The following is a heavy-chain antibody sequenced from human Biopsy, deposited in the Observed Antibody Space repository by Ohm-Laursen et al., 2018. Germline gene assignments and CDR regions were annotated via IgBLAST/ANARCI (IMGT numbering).Heavy chain of an antibody. V-gene: IGHV1-69*06. CDR3: AADINVWNVNY. J-gene: IGHJ4*02. CDR2: IITVSETA. Sequence: GSSVKVSCKASGGAFTNYAINWVRQAPGHGLEWMGGIITVSETAGYAERFQGRVTLTADKSTTTAYMELRSLRSEDTAVYYCAADINVWNVNYWGQGTQVTVSS. D-gene: IGHD1-1*01. CDR1: GGAFTNYA.